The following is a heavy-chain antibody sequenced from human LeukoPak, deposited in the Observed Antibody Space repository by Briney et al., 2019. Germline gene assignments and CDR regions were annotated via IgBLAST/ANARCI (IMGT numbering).Heavy chain of an antibody. CDR3: ATSRVQLGGFDY. Sequence: ASVKVSCTVSGYTLTELSMHWVRQAPGKGLEWMGGFDPEDGETIYAQKFQGRVTMTEDTSTDTAYMELSSLRSEDTAVYYCATSRVQLGGFDYWGQGTLVTVSS. D-gene: IGHD3-16*01. V-gene: IGHV1-24*01. J-gene: IGHJ4*02. CDR1: GYTLTELS. CDR2: FDPEDGET.